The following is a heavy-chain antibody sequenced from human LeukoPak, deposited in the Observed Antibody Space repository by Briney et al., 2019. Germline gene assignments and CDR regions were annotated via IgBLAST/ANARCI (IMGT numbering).Heavy chain of an antibody. Sequence: GGSLRLSCAASGFTYSTYWMSWVRQAPGKGLEWVTNINQDGSEKYYVDSVRGRFTIPRDNAKNSLYLQMNSLRGEDTAVYYCARNAPFDYWGQGTLVTVSS. V-gene: IGHV3-7*01. CDR3: ARNAPFDY. CDR1: GFTYSTYW. J-gene: IGHJ4*02. CDR2: INQDGSEK.